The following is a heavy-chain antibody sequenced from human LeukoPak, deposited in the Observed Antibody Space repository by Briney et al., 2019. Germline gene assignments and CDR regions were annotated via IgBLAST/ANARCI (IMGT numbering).Heavy chain of an antibody. CDR3: ARGGDDSSGYSDFDY. CDR2: IYYSGST. CDR1: GGSISSYY. V-gene: IGHV4-59*01. D-gene: IGHD3-22*01. Sequence: LETLSLTCTVSGGSISSYYWSWIRQPTGKGLEWIGYIYYSGSTNYNPSLKSRVTISVDTSKNQFSLKLSSVTAADTAVYYCARGGDDSSGYSDFDYWGQGTLVTVSS. J-gene: IGHJ4*02.